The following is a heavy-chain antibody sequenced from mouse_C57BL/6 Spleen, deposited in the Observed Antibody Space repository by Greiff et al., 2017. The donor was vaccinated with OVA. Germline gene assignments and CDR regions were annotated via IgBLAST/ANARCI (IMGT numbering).Heavy chain of an antibody. D-gene: IGHD1-1*01. J-gene: IGHJ4*01. CDR3: ARDTVDAMDY. V-gene: IGHV5-4*01. CDR1: GFTFSSYA. CDR2: ISDGGSYT. Sequence: EVQGVESGGGLVKPGGSLKLSCAASGFTFSSYAMSCVRQTPEKRLEWVATISDGGSYTYYPDNVKGRFTISRDNAKNNLYLQMSHLKSEDTAMYYCARDTVDAMDYWGQGTSVTVSS.